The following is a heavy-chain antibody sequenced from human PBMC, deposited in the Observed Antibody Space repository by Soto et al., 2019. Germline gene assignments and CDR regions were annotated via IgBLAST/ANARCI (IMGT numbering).Heavy chain of an antibody. CDR1: GGSISSYY. J-gene: IGHJ2*01. Sequence: SETLSLTCTVSGGSISSYYWSWIRQPPGKGLEWIGYIYYSGSTNYNPSLKSRVTISVDTSKNQFSLKLSSVTAADTVVYYSARAREGWIPWYFDFWGRGTLVTVSS. V-gene: IGHV4-59*01. D-gene: IGHD5-12*01. CDR3: ARAREGWIPWYFDF. CDR2: IYYSGST.